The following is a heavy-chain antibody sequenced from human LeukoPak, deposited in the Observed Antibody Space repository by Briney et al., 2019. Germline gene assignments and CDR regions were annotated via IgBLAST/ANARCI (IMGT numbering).Heavy chain of an antibody. J-gene: IGHJ3*02. V-gene: IGHV1-69*05. D-gene: IGHD2-15*01. Sequence: GASVKVSCKASGGTFSSYAISWVRQAPGQGLEWMGGIIPIFGTANYAQKFQGRVTITRDTSASTAYMELSSLRSEDMAVYYCAREWSGAFDIWGQGTMVTVTS. CDR2: IIPIFGTA. CDR3: AREWSGAFDI. CDR1: GGTFSSYA.